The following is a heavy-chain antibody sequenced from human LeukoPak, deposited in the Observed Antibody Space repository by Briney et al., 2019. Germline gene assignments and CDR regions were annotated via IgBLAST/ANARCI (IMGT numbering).Heavy chain of an antibody. Sequence: SVKVSCKASGFTFTSSAMQWVRQARGQRLEWIGWIVVGSGNTNYAQKFQERVTITRDMSTSTAHMELSSLRSEDTAVYYCAASGYDFWSGQNAFDIWGQGTMVTVSS. J-gene: IGHJ3*02. CDR2: IVVGSGNT. CDR3: AASGYDFWSGQNAFDI. CDR1: GFTFTSSA. V-gene: IGHV1-58*02. D-gene: IGHD3-3*01.